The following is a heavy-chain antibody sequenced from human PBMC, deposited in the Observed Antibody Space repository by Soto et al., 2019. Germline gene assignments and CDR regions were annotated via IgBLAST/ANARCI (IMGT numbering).Heavy chain of an antibody. Sequence: GGSLRLSCAASGFTFSSYGMHWVRQAPGKGLEWVAVISYDGSNKYYADSVKGRFTISRDNSKNTLYLQMNSLRAEDTAVYYCAKDGPASSWHLGWFDPWGQGTLVTVSS. J-gene: IGHJ5*02. CDR2: ISYDGSNK. V-gene: IGHV3-30*18. D-gene: IGHD6-13*01. CDR3: AKDGPASSWHLGWFDP. CDR1: GFTFSSYG.